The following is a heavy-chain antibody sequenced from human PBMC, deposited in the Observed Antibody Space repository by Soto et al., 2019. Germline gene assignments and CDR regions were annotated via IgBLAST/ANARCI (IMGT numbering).Heavy chain of an antibody. CDR1: GFTFSSYA. V-gene: IGHV3-23*01. D-gene: IGHD3-3*01. Sequence: GGSLRLSCAASGFTFSSYAMSWVRQAPGKGLEWVSAISGSGGSTYYADSVKGRFTISRDNSKNTLYLQMNSLRAEDTAVYYCAKAYFYFWSGYYGPFAYWGQGTLVPVSS. CDR3: AKAYFYFWSGYYGPFAY. CDR2: ISGSGGST. J-gene: IGHJ4*02.